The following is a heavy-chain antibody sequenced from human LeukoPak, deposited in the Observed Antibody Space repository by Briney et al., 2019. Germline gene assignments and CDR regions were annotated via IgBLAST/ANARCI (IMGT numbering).Heavy chain of an antibody. CDR1: GGSISSGGHY. J-gene: IGHJ6*02. V-gene: IGHV4-31*03. CDR2: IYYSGST. CDR3: ASENYDILTGYEF. Sequence: TSQTLSLTCTVSGGSISSGGHYWSWIRQHPGKGLEWIGYIYYSGSTYYNPSLKSRVTISVDTSKNQFSLKLSSVTAADTAVYCCASENYDILTGYEFWGQGTTVTVSS. D-gene: IGHD3-9*01.